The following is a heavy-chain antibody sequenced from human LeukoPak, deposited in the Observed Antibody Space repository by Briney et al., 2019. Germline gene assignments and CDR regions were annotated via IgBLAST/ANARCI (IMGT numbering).Heavy chain of an antibody. J-gene: IGHJ5*02. Sequence: ASVKVSCKASGGTFSSYAISWVRQAPGQGLEWMGRIIPILGIANYAQKFQGRVTITADKSTSTAYMELSSLRSEDTAVYYCARDTGYSSSSSPFDPWGQGTLVTVSS. CDR3: ARDTGYSSSSSPFDP. CDR1: GGTFSSYA. D-gene: IGHD6-6*01. CDR2: IIPILGIA. V-gene: IGHV1-69*04.